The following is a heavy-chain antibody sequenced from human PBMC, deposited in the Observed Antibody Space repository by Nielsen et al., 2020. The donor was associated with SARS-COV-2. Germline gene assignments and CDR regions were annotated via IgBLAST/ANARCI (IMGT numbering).Heavy chain of an antibody. Sequence: SETLSLTCTVSGGSISSSSYYWGWIRQPPGKGLEWIGSIYYSGSTNYNPSLKSRVTISVDTSKNQFSLKLSSVTAADTAVYYCARHRRYCSSTSCPYYFDYWGQGTLVTVSS. D-gene: IGHD2-2*01. CDR1: GGSISSSSYY. CDR3: ARHRRYCSSTSCPYYFDY. CDR2: IYYSGST. J-gene: IGHJ4*02. V-gene: IGHV4-39*01.